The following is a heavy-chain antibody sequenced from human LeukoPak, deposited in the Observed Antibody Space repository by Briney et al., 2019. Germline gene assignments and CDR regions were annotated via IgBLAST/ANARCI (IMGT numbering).Heavy chain of an antibody. D-gene: IGHD3-22*01. J-gene: IGHJ4*02. CDR3: ARLSGYSSGHYYSDY. CDR2: IYYRGST. Sequence: SEALSLPCTVSGGSISCDYWSWIRPPPGKVVGWIGYIYYRGSTNYNPSLKSRVTISVDTSKNQLSLKLSSVTAADTAVYYCARLSGYSSGHYYSDYWGQGTLVTVSS. CDR1: GGSISCDY. V-gene: IGHV4-59*01.